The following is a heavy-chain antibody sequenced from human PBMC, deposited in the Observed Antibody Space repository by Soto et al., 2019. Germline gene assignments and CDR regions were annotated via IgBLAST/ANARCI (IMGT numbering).Heavy chain of an antibody. CDR1: GGSVSSGSYY. CDR3: ARVRYGSGGSCYSKGDY. V-gene: IGHV4-61*01. Sequence: QVQLQESGPGLVKPSETLSLTCTVSGGSVSSGSYYWSWIRQPPGKGLEWIGYIYYSGSTNYNPSLTSRVTISVDTSTNQFSLKLSSVTAADTAVYYCARVRYGSGGSCYSKGDYWGQGTLVTVSS. J-gene: IGHJ4*02. CDR2: IYYSGST. D-gene: IGHD2-15*01.